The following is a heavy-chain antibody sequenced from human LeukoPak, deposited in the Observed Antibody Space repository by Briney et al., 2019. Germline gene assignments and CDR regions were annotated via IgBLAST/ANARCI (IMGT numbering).Heavy chain of an antibody. CDR2: IYYSGST. CDR1: GGSISSYY. CDR3: ARTLYYYGSDSFDI. J-gene: IGHJ3*02. D-gene: IGHD3-10*01. Sequence: SETLSLTCTVPGGSISSYYWNWIRKPPGKGLELIGYIYYSGSTNYNPSLKSRVTISVDTSKNQFPLKLSSVTAADTAVYYWARTLYYYGSDSFDIWGQGTMVTVSS. V-gene: IGHV4-59*01.